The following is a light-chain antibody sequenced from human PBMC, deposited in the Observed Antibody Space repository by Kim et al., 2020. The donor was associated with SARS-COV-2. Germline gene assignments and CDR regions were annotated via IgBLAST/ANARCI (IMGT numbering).Light chain of an antibody. CDR1: QSVVTY. V-gene: IGKV1-39*01. J-gene: IGKJ5*01. CDR2: GAS. CDR3: KQSYSIPIT. Sequence: DIQMTQSPSSLSASVGDRLTITCRASQSVVTYLSWHQHKPGKAPELLISGASSLQSGVPSRFSGSGSGTDFTLTISSLQPEDFATYYCKQSYSIPITFGQGTRLEIK.